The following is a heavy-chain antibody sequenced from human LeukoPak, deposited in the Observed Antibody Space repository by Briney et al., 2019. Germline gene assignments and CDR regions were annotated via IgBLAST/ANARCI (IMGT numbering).Heavy chain of an antibody. CDR1: GFTFSSYE. V-gene: IGHV3-48*03. CDR3: ARRGRWNYEAVDY. D-gene: IGHD1-7*01. Sequence: GGSLRLSCAASGFTFSSYEMNWVHQAPGKGLEWLSYISPSGSTIYYADSVKGRFSISRDNAKNSLYLQVNSLRAEDTAVYYCARRGRWNYEAVDYWGQGTLVTVSS. J-gene: IGHJ4*02. CDR2: ISPSGSTI.